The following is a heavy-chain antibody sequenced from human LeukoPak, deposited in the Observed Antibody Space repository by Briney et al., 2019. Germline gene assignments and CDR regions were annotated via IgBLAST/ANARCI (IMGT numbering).Heavy chain of an antibody. J-gene: IGHJ6*03. V-gene: IGHV4-4*07. CDR1: GGSISSYY. CDR2: IYTSGST. CDR3: ARTTEGGYTYDYFYYYYMDV. Sequence: SETLSLTCIVSGGSISSYYWSWIRQPAGKGLEWIGRIYTSGSTNYNPSLKSRVTMSVDTSKNQFSLKLSSVTAADTAVYYCARTTEGGYTYDYFYYYYMDVWGKGTTVTISS. D-gene: IGHD5-18*01.